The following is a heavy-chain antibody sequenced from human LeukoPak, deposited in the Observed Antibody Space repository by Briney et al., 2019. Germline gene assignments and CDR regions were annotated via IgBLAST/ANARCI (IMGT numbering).Heavy chain of an antibody. Sequence: ASVKVSRKASGYTFIGYYMHWVRPAPGQGLEWMGWTNPSRGGPKYAHNFQGRVTLTRNPSISTAHMELRRLTSDDTAVYYCARDILGEYGYWGQGTLVTVSS. J-gene: IGHJ4*02. CDR1: GYTFIGYY. V-gene: IGHV1-2*02. CDR3: ARDILGEYGY. D-gene: IGHD2/OR15-2a*01. CDR2: TNPSRGGP.